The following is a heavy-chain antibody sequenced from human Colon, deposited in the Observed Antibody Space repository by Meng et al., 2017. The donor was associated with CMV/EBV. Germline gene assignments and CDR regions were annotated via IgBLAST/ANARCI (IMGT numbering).Heavy chain of an antibody. CDR2: FYSGGST. J-gene: IGHJ6*02. D-gene: IGHD3/OR15-3a*01. Sequence: GVLRLSCATSESVVSSNYISWVRQAPGKGLEWVSLFYSGGSTYYAASVKGRFTISRDISKNTLYLQMNSLRTEDTGVYYCASLPLIMIFGGKPRDMDVWGQGTTVTVSS. V-gene: IGHV3-66*02. CDR3: ASLPLIMIFGGKPRDMDV. CDR1: ESVVSSNY.